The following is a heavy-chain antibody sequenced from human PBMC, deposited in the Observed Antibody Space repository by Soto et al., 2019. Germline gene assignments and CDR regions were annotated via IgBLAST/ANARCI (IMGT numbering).Heavy chain of an antibody. D-gene: IGHD3-10*01. J-gene: IGHJ6*02. CDR2: INHSGST. Sequence: SETLSLTCAVYGGSFIGYYWSWIRQPPGKGLEWIGEINHSGSTNYNPSLKSRVTISVDTSKNQFSLKLSSVTAADTAVYYCARGVFSGYYGSGSYYSGIYGMDVWGQGTTVTVSS. CDR1: GGSFIGYY. V-gene: IGHV4-34*01. CDR3: ARGVFSGYYGSGSYYSGIYGMDV.